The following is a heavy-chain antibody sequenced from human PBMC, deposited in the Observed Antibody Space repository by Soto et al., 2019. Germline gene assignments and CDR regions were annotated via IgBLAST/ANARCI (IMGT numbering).Heavy chain of an antibody. J-gene: IGHJ6*02. CDR3: ARVNGGYYYGMDG. V-gene: IGHV4-4*02. Sequence: QVQLQESGPGLVKPSGTLSLTCAVSGGSISSSNWWSWVRQPPGKGLEWIGEIYHRGSTNYNPSLTSRVHIAVAKSKNQFSRKLSSVTAADTAVYYRARVNGGYYYGMDGWGQGTTVTVSS. CDR2: IYHRGST. D-gene: IGHD4-17*01. CDR1: GGSISSSNW.